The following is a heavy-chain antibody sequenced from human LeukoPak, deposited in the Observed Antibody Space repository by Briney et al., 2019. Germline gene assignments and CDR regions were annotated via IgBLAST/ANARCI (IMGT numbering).Heavy chain of an antibody. Sequence: GASVKVSCKASGYTFTSYGISWVRQAPGQGLEWMGWISAYNGNTNYAQKLQGRVTMTTDTSTSTAYMELRSLRSDDPAVYYCAINPIVVVPAATSGANWFDPWGQGTLVTVSS. CDR1: GYTFTSYG. CDR3: AINPIVVVPAATSGANWFDP. V-gene: IGHV1-18*04. J-gene: IGHJ5*02. D-gene: IGHD2-2*01. CDR2: ISAYNGNT.